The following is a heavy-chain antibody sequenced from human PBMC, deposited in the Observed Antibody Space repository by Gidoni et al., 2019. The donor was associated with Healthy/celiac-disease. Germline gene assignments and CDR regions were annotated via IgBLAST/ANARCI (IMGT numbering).Heavy chain of an antibody. CDR3: AKDPPVRDFWSGIPLGAFDI. CDR2: ISGSGGST. J-gene: IGHJ3*02. V-gene: IGHV3-23*01. CDR1: GFTFSSYA. D-gene: IGHD3-3*01. Sequence: EVQLLESGGGLVQPGGSLRLSCAASGFTFSSYAMSWVRQAPGKGLEWVSAISGSGGSTYYADSVKGRFTISRDNSKNTLYLQMNSLRAEDTAVYYCAKDPPVRDFWSGIPLGAFDIWGQGTMVTVSS.